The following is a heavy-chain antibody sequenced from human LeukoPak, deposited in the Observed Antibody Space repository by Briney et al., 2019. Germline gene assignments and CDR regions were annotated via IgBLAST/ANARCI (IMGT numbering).Heavy chain of an antibody. Sequence: SETLSLTCTASGYSISSGYYWGWIRQPPGKGLEWIGSIYHSGSTYYNPSLKSRVTISVDTSKNQFSLKLSSVTAADTAVYYCARDRHYDSSGYHNFDYWGQGTLVTVSS. CDR1: GYSISSGYY. D-gene: IGHD3-22*01. CDR2: IYHSGST. J-gene: IGHJ4*02. CDR3: ARDRHYDSSGYHNFDY. V-gene: IGHV4-38-2*02.